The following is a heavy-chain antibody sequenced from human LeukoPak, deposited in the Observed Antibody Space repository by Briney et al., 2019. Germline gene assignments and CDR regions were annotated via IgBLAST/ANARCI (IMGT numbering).Heavy chain of an antibody. V-gene: IGHV4-30-4*01. Sequence: SEPLSLTCSVSGGSLSSGDYYWRWIRQPPGKGLEWIGYIYFSGSTYYNPPRKGRVTISVDTPKNQSSLKLSAVTAADTAVYYWAGYYYGSGSYYLDYWGQGTLVTVSS. CDR2: IYFSGST. D-gene: IGHD3-10*01. CDR1: GGSLSSGDYY. CDR3: AGYYYGSGSYYLDY. J-gene: IGHJ4*02.